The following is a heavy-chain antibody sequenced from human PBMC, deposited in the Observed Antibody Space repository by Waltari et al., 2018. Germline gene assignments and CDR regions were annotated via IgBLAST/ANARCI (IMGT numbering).Heavy chain of an antibody. CDR2: INWNSGNI. Sequence: VQLLESGGGVVQPGTSLRLSCAASGFTFNDYAMEWVRQAPGEGLEGVSGINWNSGNIGYADSVKGRFTISRDNAKNSLYLQMNSLRVEDTALYYCVRTGYSGNYYYFDFWGQGTLVTVSS. J-gene: IGHJ4*02. CDR1: GFTFNDYA. V-gene: IGHV3-9*01. CDR3: VRTGYSGNYYYFDF. D-gene: IGHD4-4*01.